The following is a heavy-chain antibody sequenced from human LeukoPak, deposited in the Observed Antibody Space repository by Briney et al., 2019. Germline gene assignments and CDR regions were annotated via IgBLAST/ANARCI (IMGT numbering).Heavy chain of an antibody. J-gene: IGHJ4*02. CDR3: ARLSGGPYYFDY. D-gene: IGHD2-15*01. CDR1: GGSISSGDYY. V-gene: IGHV4-30-4*01. CDR2: IYYGGST. Sequence: SQTLSLTCTVSGGSISSGDYYWSWIRQPPGKGLEWIGYIYYGGSTYYNPSLKSRVTISVDTSKNQFSLKLSSVTAADTAVYYCARLSGGPYYFDYWGQGTLVTVSS.